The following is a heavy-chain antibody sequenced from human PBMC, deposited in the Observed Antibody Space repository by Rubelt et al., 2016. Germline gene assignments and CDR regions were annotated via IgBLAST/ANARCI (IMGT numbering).Heavy chain of an antibody. CDR1: GGSISSSSYY. Sequence: QLQLQESGPGLVKPSETLSLTCTVSGGSISSSSYYWGWIRQPPGKGLEWIGSIYYSGSTYYNPSLKGRVTISVDTSKNQFSLKLSSVTAADTAVYYCARDNIYCSGGSCTFDYWGQGTLVTVSS. D-gene: IGHD2-15*01. CDR3: ARDNIYCSGGSCTFDY. J-gene: IGHJ4*02. V-gene: IGHV4-39*07. CDR2: IYYSGST.